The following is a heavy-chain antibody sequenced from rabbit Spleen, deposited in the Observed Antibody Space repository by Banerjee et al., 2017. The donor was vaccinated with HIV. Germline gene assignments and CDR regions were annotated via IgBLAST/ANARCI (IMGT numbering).Heavy chain of an antibody. CDR1: GFSFSSSYW. CDR3: ARDLVAVIGWNFNL. J-gene: IGHJ4*01. V-gene: IGHV1S40*01. D-gene: IGHD1-1*01. Sequence: QSLVESGGDLVQPGASLTVTCTASGFSFSSSYWICWVRQAPGKGLQWIACINTVTGKSVYASWAKGRFIMSRTSSTTVTLQMTSLTAADTATYFCARDLVAVIGWNFNLWGPGTLVTVS. CDR2: INTVTGKS.